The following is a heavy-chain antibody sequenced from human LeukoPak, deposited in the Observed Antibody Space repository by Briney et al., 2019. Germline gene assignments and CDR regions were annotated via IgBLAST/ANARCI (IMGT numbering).Heavy chain of an antibody. D-gene: IGHD3-9*01. CDR1: AFIFSGHW. V-gene: IGHV3-7*03. J-gene: IGHJ6*02. Sequence: GGSLRLSCEGSAFIFSGHWMNWVRQTPGEGLEWVASIKEDGSERQYVDSVKGRFSISRDDTKGSLFLQLNSLRAEDTAVYYCARDRGTYYDILTGYYLDYYYYGMDVWGQGTTVTVSS. CDR2: IKEDGSER. CDR3: ARDRGTYYDILTGYYLDYYYYGMDV.